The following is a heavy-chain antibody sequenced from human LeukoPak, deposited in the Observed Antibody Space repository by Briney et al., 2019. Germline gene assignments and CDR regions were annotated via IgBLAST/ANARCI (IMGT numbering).Heavy chain of an antibody. J-gene: IGHJ4*02. V-gene: IGHV3-23*01. CDR2: ITGSGGNT. CDR3: AKWGCDDVLTGYYVSDY. D-gene: IGHD3-9*01. Sequence: GGSLRLSCAASGFTFSNYAMSWVRQTPGKGLEWVSAITGSGGNTYYADSVKGRFTISRDNSKNTVFLQMNSLRAEDTTVYYCAKWGCDDVLTGYYVSDYWGQGTLVTVSS. CDR1: GFTFSNYA.